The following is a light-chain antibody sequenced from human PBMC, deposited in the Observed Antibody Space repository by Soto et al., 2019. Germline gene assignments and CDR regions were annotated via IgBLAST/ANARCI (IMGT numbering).Light chain of an antibody. J-gene: IGKJ1*01. CDR3: QQYGSSPRT. V-gene: IGKV3-20*01. CDR1: QSVSSSY. Sequence: IVLPQSPGTLSLSHGDSAPLSCSDSQSVSSSYLAWYKQKPGQATRLLIYGASSRATGITARFSGSGSGTDFTLTISRLEPEELAVDYCQQYGSSPRTVGQGTKVDIK. CDR2: GAS.